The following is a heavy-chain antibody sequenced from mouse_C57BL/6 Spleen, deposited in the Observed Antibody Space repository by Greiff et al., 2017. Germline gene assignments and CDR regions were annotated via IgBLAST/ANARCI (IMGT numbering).Heavy chain of an antibody. V-gene: IGHV5-6*01. CDR2: ISSGGSYT. J-gene: IGHJ4*01. CDR1: GFTFSSYG. Sequence: EVMLVESGGDLVKPGGSLKLSCAASGFTFSSYGMSWVRQTPDKRLEWVATISSGGSYTYYPDSVKGRFTISRDNAKNTLYLQLSSLKSEDTAMYYGARHELTGGGSYYDRDYWGQGTSVTVSS. CDR3: ARHELTGGGSYYDRDY. D-gene: IGHD4-1*01.